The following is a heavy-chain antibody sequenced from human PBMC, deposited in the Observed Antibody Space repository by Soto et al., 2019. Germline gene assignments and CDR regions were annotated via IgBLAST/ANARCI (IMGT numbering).Heavy chain of an antibody. Sequence: ASVKVSCKASGYTFTSYYMHWVRQAPGQGLEWMGIINPSGGSTSYAQKFQGRVTMTRDTSTSTVYMELNSLRAEDTAVYYCARENPEYYDFWSAPGRFDPWGQGTLVTVSS. CDR3: ARENPEYYDFWSAPGRFDP. CDR2: INPSGGST. J-gene: IGHJ5*02. V-gene: IGHV1-46*01. CDR1: GYTFTSYY. D-gene: IGHD3-3*01.